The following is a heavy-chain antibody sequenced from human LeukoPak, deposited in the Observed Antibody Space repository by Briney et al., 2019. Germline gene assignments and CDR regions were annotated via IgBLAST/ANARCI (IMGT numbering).Heavy chain of an antibody. J-gene: IGHJ5*02. CDR3: ARVGYYGSGSSDR. CDR1: GGSISSGGYY. D-gene: IGHD3-10*01. CDR2: INHSGST. Sequence: SETLSLTCTVSGGSISSGGYYWSWIRQPPGKGLEWIGEINHSGSTNYNPSLKSRVTISVDTSKNQFSLKLSSVTAADTAVYYCARVGYYGSGSSDRWGQGTLVTVSS. V-gene: IGHV4-39*07.